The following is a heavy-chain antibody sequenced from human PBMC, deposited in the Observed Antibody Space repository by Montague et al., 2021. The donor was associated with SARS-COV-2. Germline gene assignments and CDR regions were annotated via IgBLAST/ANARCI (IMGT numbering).Heavy chain of an antibody. J-gene: IGHJ4*02. V-gene: IGHV3-21*01. Sequence: SLRLSCAASGFRFSIYHMNWARQAPGKGLEWVSSIGPSGEYIYSADSLXGRFIISRDNAKNSLYLQMNSLRAEDTAIYYCARASWILATVPDYWGQGTMVTVSS. CDR1: GFRFSIYH. D-gene: IGHD2-2*03. CDR3: ARASWILATVPDY. CDR2: IGPSGEYI.